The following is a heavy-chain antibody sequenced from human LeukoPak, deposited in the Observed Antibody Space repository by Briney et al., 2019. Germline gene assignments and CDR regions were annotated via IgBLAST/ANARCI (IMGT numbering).Heavy chain of an antibody. V-gene: IGHV3-9*01. CDR3: AKDLGYCSSTSCYGSFDY. D-gene: IGHD2-2*03. CDR2: ISWNSGSI. Sequence: PGGSLRLSCAASGFTFDDYAMRWVRQAPGKGLEWVPGISWNSGSIGYADSVKGRFTISRDNAKNSLYLQMNSLRAEDTALYYCAKDLGYCSSTSCYGSFDYWGQGTLVTVSS. CDR1: GFTFDDYA. J-gene: IGHJ4*02.